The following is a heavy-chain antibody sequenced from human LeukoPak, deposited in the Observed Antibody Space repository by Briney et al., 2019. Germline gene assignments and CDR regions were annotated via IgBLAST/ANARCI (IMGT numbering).Heavy chain of an antibody. CDR3: VSAVRGSSFAI. Sequence: GGSLRLSCAASGFIFSNYWMGWVRQAPGKGLESLANIKTDGSEKYYVDSVKGRSSISRDNAKNSLYLQMNSLRAEDTAVYYCVSAVRGSSFAICGQGTKVTVSS. J-gene: IGHJ3*02. D-gene: IGHD3-10*02. CDR2: IKTDGSEK. CDR1: GFIFSNYW. V-gene: IGHV3-7*03.